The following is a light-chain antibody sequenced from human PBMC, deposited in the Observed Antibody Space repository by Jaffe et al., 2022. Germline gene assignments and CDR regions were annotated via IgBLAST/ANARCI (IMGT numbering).Light chain of an antibody. Sequence: DSVMTQTPLSLSVTPGQPASISCKSSQSLVHVDGRTYLYWFLQKPGQSPQLLIYGVSSRFSGVPDRFSGSGSGTDFTLTISRVEAEDVGVYYCMQGVHSPRTFGQGTKLEIK. CDR3: MQGVHSPRT. CDR2: GVS. J-gene: IGKJ2*01. V-gene: IGKV2-29*02. CDR1: QSLVHVDGRTY.